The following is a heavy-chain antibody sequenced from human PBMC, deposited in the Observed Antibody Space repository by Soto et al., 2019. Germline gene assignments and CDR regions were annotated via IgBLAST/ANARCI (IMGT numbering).Heavy chain of an antibody. CDR1: GGSISSYY. J-gene: IGHJ4*02. CDR3: ARRWGPTFDF. Sequence: PSETLSLTCTVSGGSISSYYWSWIRQPPGKGLEWIGYIYYSGSTNYNPPLKSRVTISVDTSKNQFSLKLSSMTAADTAVYYCARRWGPTFDFWGQGILVTVSS. CDR2: IYYSGST. V-gene: IGHV4-59*01. D-gene: IGHD1-1*01.